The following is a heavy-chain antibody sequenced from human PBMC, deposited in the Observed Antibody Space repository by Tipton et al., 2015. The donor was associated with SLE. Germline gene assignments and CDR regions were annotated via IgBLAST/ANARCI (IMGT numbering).Heavy chain of an antibody. CDR2: INPGVDTT. V-gene: IGHV1-46*01. J-gene: IGHJ4*02. Sequence: QSGPEVKEPGASVKVSCKTSGYTFMNYYIHWVRQAPGQGLEWMGIINPGVDTTTYTQKFQGRVTMTRDTSTNTVYMEVSSLRSGDSAVYYCARSREYSSSSGLDDWGQGSLVTVSS. CDR1: GYTFMNYY. D-gene: IGHD6-6*01. CDR3: ARSREYSSSSGLDD.